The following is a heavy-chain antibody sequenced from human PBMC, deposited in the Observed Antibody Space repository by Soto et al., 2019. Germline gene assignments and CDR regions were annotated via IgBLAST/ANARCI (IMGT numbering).Heavy chain of an antibody. J-gene: IGHJ4*02. Sequence: GSLRLSCSVSGFTFSSYAMHWVRQAPGKGLEYIASISSEGATTYYADSVKGRFIISRDNSKNTLYLQMSSLRAEDTAVYYCVKDRHVDYWGQGIPVTVSS. CDR1: GFTFSSYA. V-gene: IGHV3-64D*06. CDR3: VKDRHVDY. CDR2: ISSEGATT.